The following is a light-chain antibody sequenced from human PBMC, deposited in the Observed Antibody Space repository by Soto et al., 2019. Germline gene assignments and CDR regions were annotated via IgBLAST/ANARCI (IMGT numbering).Light chain of an antibody. CDR3: CSYAGSYTLV. CDR2: EVD. V-gene: IGLV2-8*01. J-gene: IGLJ2*01. CDR1: SSDIGYYDY. Sequence: QSALTQPPSASGSPGQSVTISCTGTSSDIGYYDYVSWYQHHPGKAPKLMIYEVDKRPSGVPDRFSASRSGNTASLTVSGLQAEDEADYYCCSYAGSYTLVFGGGTKLTVL.